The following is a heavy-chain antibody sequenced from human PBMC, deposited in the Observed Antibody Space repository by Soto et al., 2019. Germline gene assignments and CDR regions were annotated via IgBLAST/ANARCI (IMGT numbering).Heavy chain of an antibody. CDR3: ARDAPNWNHYYYYYYMDV. CDR1: GGTFSSYT. J-gene: IGHJ6*03. D-gene: IGHD1-1*01. CDR2: IIPILGIA. Sequence: ASVKVSCKASGGTFSSYTISWVRQAPGQGLEWMGRIIPILGIANYAQKFQGRVTITADKSTSTAYMELSSLRSEDTAVYYCARDAPNWNHYYYYYYMDVWAKGNTVTVSS. V-gene: IGHV1-69*04.